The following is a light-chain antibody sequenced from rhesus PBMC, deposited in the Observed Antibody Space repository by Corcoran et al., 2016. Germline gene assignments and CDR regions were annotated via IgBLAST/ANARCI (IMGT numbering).Light chain of an antibody. V-gene: IGKV2-58*01. Sequence: DVAMIQSPLSLPVTLGQPASISCRSSQSLLHSNGNPYLSWFQQKPGLAPRRLIYTVSNRASGVPDRCCGRGAGTEFTLKISRVEAEDVGVYYCTEGTHHPDSFGQGTKVESK. CDR3: TEGTHHPDS. CDR1: QSLLHSNGNPY. J-gene: IGKJ2*01. CDR2: TVS.